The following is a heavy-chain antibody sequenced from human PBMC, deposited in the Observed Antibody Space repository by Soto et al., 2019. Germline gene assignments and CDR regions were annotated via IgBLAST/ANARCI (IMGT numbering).Heavy chain of an antibody. CDR3: ARGGDSYGYYYYGMDV. CDR1: GGSISSGGYS. V-gene: IGHV4-30-2*01. Sequence: SETLSLTCAVSGGSISSGGYSWSWIRQPPGKGLEWIGYIYHSGSTYYNPSLKSRVTISVDRSKNQFSLKLSSVTAADTAVYYCARGGDSYGYYYYGMDVWGQGTTVTVSS. CDR2: IYHSGST. J-gene: IGHJ6*02. D-gene: IGHD5-18*01.